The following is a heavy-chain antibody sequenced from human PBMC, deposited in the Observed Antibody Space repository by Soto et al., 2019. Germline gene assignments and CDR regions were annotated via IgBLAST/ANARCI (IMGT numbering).Heavy chain of an antibody. CDR3: ARDLRDNVLLWFGGFDY. V-gene: IGHV4-30-2*01. Sequence: SETLSLTCAVSGGSISSGGYSWSWIRQPPGKGLEWIGYIYHSGSTYYNPSLKSRVTISVDRSKNQFSLKLSSVTAADTAVYYCARDLRDNVLLWFGGFDYWGQGTLVPVSS. J-gene: IGHJ4*02. D-gene: IGHD3-10*01. CDR2: IYHSGST. CDR1: GGSISSGGYS.